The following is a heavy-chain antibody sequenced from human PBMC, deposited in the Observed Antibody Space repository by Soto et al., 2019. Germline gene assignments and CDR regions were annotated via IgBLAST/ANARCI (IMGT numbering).Heavy chain of an antibody. CDR1: GISISSNG. CDR3: VKVSTYYYYGMDV. J-gene: IGHJ6*02. V-gene: IGHV3-64D*08. CDR2: ISSNGGST. Sequence: GGSLRLSCSASGISISSNGMYWVRQAPGKGLEYVSAISSNGGSTYYADSVKGRFTISRDNSRNTVYLQMSSLRAEDTAMYYCVKVSTYYYYGMDVWGQGTTVTVS.